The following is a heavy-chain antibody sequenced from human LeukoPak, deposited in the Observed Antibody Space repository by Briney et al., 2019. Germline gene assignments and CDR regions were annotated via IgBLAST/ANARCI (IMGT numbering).Heavy chain of an antibody. CDR2: LNPSGGST. V-gene: IGHV1-46*01. J-gene: IGHJ3*02. Sequence: ASVKVSCKASGYTFTNYYMHWVRQAPGQGLEWMGVLNPSGGSTTYAEKFKGRVTMTRDTSTSTVYVELYSLRSADTAVYYCASKQPNYYDSSGYSRPSDAFDIWGQGTMVTVSS. CDR3: ASKQPNYYDSSGYSRPSDAFDI. D-gene: IGHD3-22*01. CDR1: GYTFTNYY.